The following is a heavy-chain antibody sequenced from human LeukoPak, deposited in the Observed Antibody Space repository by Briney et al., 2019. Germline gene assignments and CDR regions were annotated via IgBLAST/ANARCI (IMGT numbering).Heavy chain of an antibody. CDR1: GGSFSGYY. D-gene: IGHD6-6*01. Sequence: PSETLSLTCAVYGGSFSGYYWSWIRQPPGKGLEWIGEINHSGSTNYNPSLKSRVTIPVDTSKNQFSLKLSSVTAADTAVYYCARARIAARLNWDYWGQGTLVTVSS. CDR3: ARARIAARLNWDY. CDR2: INHSGST. J-gene: IGHJ4*02. V-gene: IGHV4-34*01.